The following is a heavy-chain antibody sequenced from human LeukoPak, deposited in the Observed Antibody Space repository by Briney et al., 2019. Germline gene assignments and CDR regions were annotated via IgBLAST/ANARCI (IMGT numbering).Heavy chain of an antibody. V-gene: IGHV4-59*08. CDR3: ARHGGSHFIH. CDR1: GGSISGYY. D-gene: IGHD1-26*01. Sequence: SETLSLTCTVSGGSISGYYCSWIRQPPGKGLEWIGYIYSSGTTDYNPSLKSRVTISVDTSNNHFSLKLTSVTAADTALYYCARHGGSHFIHWGRGSLVTVSS. CDR2: IYSSGTT. J-gene: IGHJ4*02.